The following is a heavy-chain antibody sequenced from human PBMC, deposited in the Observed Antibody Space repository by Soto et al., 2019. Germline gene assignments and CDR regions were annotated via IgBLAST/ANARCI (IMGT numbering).Heavy chain of an antibody. J-gene: IGHJ4*02. Sequence: GSLRLSCVASGFSFDKYAMAWVRQAPGKGLECVSHVAAGGGHTYYAESVKGRFTISRDNSKNTLFLQINTLRADDTAIYFCARRTSFLGAFDYWGQGVLVTVSS. CDR3: ARRTSFLGAFDY. CDR1: GFSFDKYA. CDR2: VAAGGGHT. V-gene: IGHV3-23*01. D-gene: IGHD3-16*02.